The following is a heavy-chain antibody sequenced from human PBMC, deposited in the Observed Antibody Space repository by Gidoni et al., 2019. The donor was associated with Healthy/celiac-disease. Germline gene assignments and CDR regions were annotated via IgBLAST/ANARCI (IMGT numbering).Heavy chain of an antibody. CDR1: GGSISSGDYY. CDR2: IYYSGST. V-gene: IGHV4-30-4*01. D-gene: IGHD3-22*01. CDR3: ARFRGIDDSSGYYYQGAFDI. Sequence: QVQLQESGPGLVKPSQTLSLTCTVSGGSISSGDYYWSWIRQPPGKGLEWIGYIYYSGSTYYNPSLKSRVTISVDTSKNQFSLKLSSVTAADTAVYYCARFRGIDDSSGYYYQGAFDIWGQGTMVTVSS. J-gene: IGHJ3*02.